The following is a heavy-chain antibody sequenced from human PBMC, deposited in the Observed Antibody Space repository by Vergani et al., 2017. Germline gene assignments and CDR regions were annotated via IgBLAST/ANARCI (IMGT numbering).Heavy chain of an antibody. D-gene: IGHD2-8*01. CDR3: ARSRPYCTIGSCQAI. Sequence: QVKLQESGPGLLKPSQTLSLTCTFSGESTRSGSHYWSWIRQPAGKGPEWIGHIHTGGSTDLNPSFKSPVSISVDTSKIQSSLKLNSVTVADTAVYYCARSRPYCTIGSCQAIWGQGTLVTVSS. CDR2: IHTGGST. J-gene: IGHJ4*02. CDR1: GESTRSGSHY. V-gene: IGHV4-61*02.